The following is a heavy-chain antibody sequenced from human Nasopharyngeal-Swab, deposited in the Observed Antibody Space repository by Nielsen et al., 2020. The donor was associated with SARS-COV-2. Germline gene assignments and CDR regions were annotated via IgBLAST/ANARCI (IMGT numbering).Heavy chain of an antibody. CDR3: ARVLRTIFGVGSYYYYYYYMDV. V-gene: IGHV4-31*03. CDR2: IYYSGST. J-gene: IGHJ6*03. Sequence: SETLSLTCTVSGGSISSGGYYWSWIRQHPGKGLEWIGYIYYSGSTYYNPSLKSRVTISVDTSKNQFSLKLSSVTAADTAVYYCARVLRTIFGVGSYYYYYYYMDVWGKGTTVTVSS. CDR1: GGSISSGGYY. D-gene: IGHD3-3*01.